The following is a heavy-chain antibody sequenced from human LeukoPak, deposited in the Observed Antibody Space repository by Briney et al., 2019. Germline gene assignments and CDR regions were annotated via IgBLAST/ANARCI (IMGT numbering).Heavy chain of an antibody. Sequence: GGSLRLSSAASGFTFSTFWMSWVRQAPGKGLERVANIKEDGSEKYYVDSVKGRFTISRDSAKNSLYLQMNSLRAEDTAVYYCATSSGSRGLYFDFWGQGTLVTVSS. CDR3: ATSSGSRGLYFDF. D-gene: IGHD3-22*01. V-gene: IGHV3-7*01. CDR1: GFTFSTFW. CDR2: IKEDGSEK. J-gene: IGHJ4*02.